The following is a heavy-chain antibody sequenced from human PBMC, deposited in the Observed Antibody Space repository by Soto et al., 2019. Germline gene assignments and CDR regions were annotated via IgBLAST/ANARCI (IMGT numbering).Heavy chain of an antibody. D-gene: IGHD7-27*01. V-gene: IGHV5-51*01. CDR2: IYPDDSDT. CDR3: ARHDCHTNSGTDAFDI. CDR1: GYSFSKYW. J-gene: IGHJ3*02. Sequence: ESLKISCKGSGYSFSKYWIGWVRQMPGKGLEWMGIIYPDDSDTRYSPSFQGQVTISADKSISTSYLQWSSLKASDTAMYFCARHDCHTNSGTDAFDIWGQGTLVTVSS.